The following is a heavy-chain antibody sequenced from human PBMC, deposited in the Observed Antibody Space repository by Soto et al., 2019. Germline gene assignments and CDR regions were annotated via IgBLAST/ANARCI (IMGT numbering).Heavy chain of an antibody. CDR1: GGSISSSSYY. V-gene: IGHV4-39*01. J-gene: IGHJ5*02. D-gene: IGHD3-9*01. CDR2: IYYSGST. Sequence: PSETLSLTCTVSGGSISSSSYYWGWIRQPPGKGLEWIGSIYYSGSTYYNPSLKSRVTISVDTSKNQFSLKLSSVTAADTAVYYCARLRYFDWFIPRWFDPWGQGTLVTV. CDR3: ARLRYFDWFIPRWFDP.